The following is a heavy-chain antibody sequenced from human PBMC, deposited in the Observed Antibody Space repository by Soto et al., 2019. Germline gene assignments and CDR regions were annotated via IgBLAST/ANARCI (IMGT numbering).Heavy chain of an antibody. CDR3: ARDYCSSTSCPDY. D-gene: IGHD2-2*01. J-gene: IGHJ4*02. Sequence: WVRQAPGKGLEWVAVISYDGSNKYYADSVKGRFTISRDNSKNTLYLQMNSLRAEDTAVYYCARDYCSSTSCPDYWGQGTLVTVSS. CDR2: ISYDGSNK. V-gene: IGHV3-30-3*01.